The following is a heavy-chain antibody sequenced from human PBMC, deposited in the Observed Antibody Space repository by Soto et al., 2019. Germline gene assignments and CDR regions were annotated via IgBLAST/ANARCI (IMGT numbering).Heavy chain of an antibody. CDR3: ARMTFDGYFDY. Sequence: QVQLQESGPGLVKPSETLSLTCTVSGGSISSYYWSWIRQPPGKGLEWIGYIYYSGSTNYNPSLKSRVTIAVDTSKLHFSLKLSSVTAAATAVYDCARMTFDGYFDYWGQGTLVTVSS. J-gene: IGHJ4*02. D-gene: IGHD2-21*02. CDR1: GGSISSYY. V-gene: IGHV4-59*01. CDR2: IYYSGST.